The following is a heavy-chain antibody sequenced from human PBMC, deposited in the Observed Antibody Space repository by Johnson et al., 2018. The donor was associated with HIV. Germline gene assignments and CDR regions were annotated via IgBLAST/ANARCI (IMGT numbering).Heavy chain of an antibody. D-gene: IGHD3-3*01. V-gene: IGHV3-30*03. CDR1: GFTFSSYG. Sequence: QVQLVESGGGVVQPGRSLRLSCAASGFTFSSYGMHWVRQAPGKGLEWVAFISYDGRNKYYPDSVKGRFTISRDNSKYTLYLHMNSLRAEDTAVYYCARGDHDFWSGPLIWGQGTMVIVSS. CDR3: ARGDHDFWSGPLI. CDR2: ISYDGRNK. J-gene: IGHJ3*02.